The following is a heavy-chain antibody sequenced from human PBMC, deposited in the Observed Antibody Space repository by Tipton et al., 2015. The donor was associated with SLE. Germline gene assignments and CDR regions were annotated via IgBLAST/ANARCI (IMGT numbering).Heavy chain of an antibody. CDR2: INYDGSEK. CDR1: GFPFSDLW. Sequence: SLRLSCAASGFPFSDLWMTWVRQAPGKGLEWGANINYDGSEKNYVDSVKGRFTISRDNTKKSLYLQMNNLRVEDTAIYYCARARRDGAFDIWGQGTLVAVSS. CDR3: ARARRDGAFDI. J-gene: IGHJ3*02. V-gene: IGHV3-7*01.